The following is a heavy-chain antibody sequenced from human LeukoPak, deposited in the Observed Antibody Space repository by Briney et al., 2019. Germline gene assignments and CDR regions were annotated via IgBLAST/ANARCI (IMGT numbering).Heavy chain of an antibody. D-gene: IGHD2-2*01. J-gene: IGHJ3*02. V-gene: IGHV1-24*01. CDR3: ATKYGPPLIPGAFDI. CDR2: FDPEDGET. CDR1: GYTLTELS. Sequence: ASVKVSCKVSGYTLTELSMQWVRQAPGKGLEWMGGFDPEDGETIYAQKFQGRVTMTEDTSTDTAYMELSSLRSEDTAVYYCATKYGPPLIPGAFDIWGQGTMVTVSS.